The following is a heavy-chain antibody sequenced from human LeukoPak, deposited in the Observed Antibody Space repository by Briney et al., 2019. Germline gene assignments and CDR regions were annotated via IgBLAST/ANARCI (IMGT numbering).Heavy chain of an antibody. CDR1: GFTFSRYW. CDR2: MNSDGSTT. V-gene: IGHV3-74*01. Sequence: PGGSLRLSCAASGFTFSRYWMHWVRHALGKGLVWVSRMNSDGSTTSYADSVKGRFTISRDNAKNTLYLQMNSLRAEDTVVYYCARATSGSADYWGQGTLVTVSS. CDR3: ARATSGSADY. D-gene: IGHD6-19*01. J-gene: IGHJ4*02.